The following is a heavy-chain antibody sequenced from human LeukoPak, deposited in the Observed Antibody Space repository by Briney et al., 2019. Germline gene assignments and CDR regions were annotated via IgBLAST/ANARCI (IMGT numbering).Heavy chain of an antibody. D-gene: IGHD3-9*01. CDR3: ARDRGGPLRYFDWLLSESSVYVDY. Sequence: ASVKVSCKASGYTFTSYGISWVRQAPGQGLEWMGWISAYNGNTNYAQKLQGRVTMTTDTSTSTAYMELRSLRSDDTAVCYCARDRGGPLRYFDWLLSESSVYVDYWGQGTLVTVSS. CDR2: ISAYNGNT. CDR1: GYTFTSYG. J-gene: IGHJ4*02. V-gene: IGHV1-18*01.